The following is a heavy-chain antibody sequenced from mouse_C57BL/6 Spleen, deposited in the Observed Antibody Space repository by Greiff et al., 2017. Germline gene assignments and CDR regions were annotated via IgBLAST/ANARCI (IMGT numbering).Heavy chain of an antibody. CDR2: IDPEDGDT. CDR1: GFNIKDYY. D-gene: IGHD1-1*01. V-gene: IGHV14-1*01. CDR3: TTTVAPYYFDY. Sequence: EVQLQQSGAELVRPGASVKLSCTASGFNIKDYYMHWVKQRPEQGLEWIGRIDPEDGDTEYAPQFQGKATMTADTSSNTAYLQLSSLTSEDTAVYYCTTTVAPYYFDYWGQGTTLTVSS. J-gene: IGHJ2*01.